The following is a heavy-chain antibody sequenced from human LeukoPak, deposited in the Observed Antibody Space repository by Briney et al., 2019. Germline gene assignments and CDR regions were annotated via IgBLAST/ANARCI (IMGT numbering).Heavy chain of an antibody. CDR1: GGSFSGYY. V-gene: IGHV4-34*01. D-gene: IGHD5-18*01. J-gene: IGHJ6*03. CDR2: ISHSGST. Sequence: PSETLSLTCAVCGGSFSGYYWSWIRQPPGKGLEWIGEISHSGSTNYNPSLKSRVTISVDTSKNQFSLKLSSVTAADTAVYYCARTTEGGYTYDYFYYYYMDVWGKGTTVTISS. CDR3: ARTTEGGYTYDYFYYYYMDV.